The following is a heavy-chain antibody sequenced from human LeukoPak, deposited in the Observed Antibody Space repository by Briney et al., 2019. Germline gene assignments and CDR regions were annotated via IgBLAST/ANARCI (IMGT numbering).Heavy chain of an antibody. CDR2: ISAYNGDT. J-gene: IGHJ4*02. Sequence: ASVTVSCKASGYTFTSYGISWVRQAPGQGLEWMGWISAYNGDTNYAQKLQGRVTMTTDTSTSTAYMELRSLRSDDTAVYYCARDALRYCSGGTCYLGGHWGQGTLVTVSS. CDR3: ARDALRYCSGGTCYLGGH. D-gene: IGHD2-15*01. CDR1: GYTFTSYG. V-gene: IGHV1-18*01.